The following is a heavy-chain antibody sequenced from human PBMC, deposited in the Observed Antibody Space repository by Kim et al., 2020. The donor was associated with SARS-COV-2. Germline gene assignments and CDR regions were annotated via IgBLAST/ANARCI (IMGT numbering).Heavy chain of an antibody. CDR1: DGSISSSSYY. V-gene: IGHV4-39*01. Sequence: SETLSLTCTVSDGSISSSSYYWGWIRQPPGKGLEWIGSIYYSGSTYYNPSLKSRVTISVETSKNQFSLKLSSVTAADTAVYYCASLARLGVAGTVDYLGQGTLVTVSS. D-gene: IGHD6-19*01. CDR2: IYYSGST. J-gene: IGHJ4*02. CDR3: ASLARLGVAGTVDY.